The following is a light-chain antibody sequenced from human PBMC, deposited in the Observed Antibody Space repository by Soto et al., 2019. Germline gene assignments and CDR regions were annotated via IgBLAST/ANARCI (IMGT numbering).Light chain of an antibody. CDR2: DAY. V-gene: IGKV3-11*01. Sequence: VLTQSPDTLSLSPGETDTLACRASQSVDRYVALYQQKLGQAPRLLIYDAYTRATGVAARFTGSGSATDFSLTITSLEPEDFAVYYCQQRAKWPSTFGPGTKVE. J-gene: IGKJ2*02. CDR3: QQRAKWPST. CDR1: QSVDRY.